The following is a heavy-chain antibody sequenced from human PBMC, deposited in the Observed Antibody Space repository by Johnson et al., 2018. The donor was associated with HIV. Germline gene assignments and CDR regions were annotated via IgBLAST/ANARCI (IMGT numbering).Heavy chain of an antibody. Sequence: VQLVESGGGLVQPGGSLRLSCAASGFTFRSYWMSWVRQVPGKGLEWVANIKQDGSEKYYVDSVKGRFTISRDNGKNSLYLQMNSLRAEDTAVYYCARDDSGYFISWYSAVETFDPFDVWGQGTTVTVSS. CDR3: ARDDSGYFISWYSAVETFDPFDV. V-gene: IGHV3-7*05. D-gene: IGHD6-13*01. CDR1: GFTFRSYW. J-gene: IGHJ3*01. CDR2: IKQDGSEK.